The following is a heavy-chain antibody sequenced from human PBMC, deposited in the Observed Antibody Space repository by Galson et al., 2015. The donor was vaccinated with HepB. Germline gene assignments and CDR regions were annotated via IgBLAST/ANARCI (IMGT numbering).Heavy chain of an antibody. CDR1: GLIFSSYG. CDR2: TSSDGSNK. J-gene: IGHJ6*02. CDR3: AKGYSDSWYGMDV. V-gene: IGHV3-30*18. D-gene: IGHD6-13*01. Sequence: SLRLSCAAPGLIFSSYGMHWVRQAPGKGLEWLAVTSSDGSNKYYADSVKGRFTISRDNSKNTVFLQMNSLGAEDTAVYYCAKGYSDSWYGMDVWGQGTMVTVSS.